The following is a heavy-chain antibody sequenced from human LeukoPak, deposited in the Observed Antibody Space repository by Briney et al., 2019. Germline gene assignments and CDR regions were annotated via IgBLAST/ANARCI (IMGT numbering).Heavy chain of an antibody. CDR1: GFAFRINS. CDR2: IASDSSSK. V-gene: IGHV3-48*01. CDR3: ARDGGGPDAFDV. J-gene: IGHJ3*01. Sequence: GGSLRLSCAACGFAFRINSFNWVRQAPGKGLEWVSHIASDSSSKHYADSVRGRFTTSRDNAANSLYLHMNSLRAEDTAVYYCARDGGGPDAFDVWGQGTMVTVS.